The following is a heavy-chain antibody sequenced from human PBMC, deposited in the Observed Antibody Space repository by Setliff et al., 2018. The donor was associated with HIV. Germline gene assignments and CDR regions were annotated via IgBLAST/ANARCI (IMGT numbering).Heavy chain of an antibody. CDR3: ARRMELADAFDI. V-gene: IGHV1-69*10. CDR2: IIPILGMS. Sequence: ASVKVSCKASGGTFSIYAISWVRQAPGQGLEWMGGIIPILGMSIYAQKFQGRVTITADESTSTAYMELSSLRSGDTAVYYCARRMELADAFDIWGQGTMVTVSS. D-gene: IGHD1-26*01. J-gene: IGHJ3*02. CDR1: GGTFSIYA.